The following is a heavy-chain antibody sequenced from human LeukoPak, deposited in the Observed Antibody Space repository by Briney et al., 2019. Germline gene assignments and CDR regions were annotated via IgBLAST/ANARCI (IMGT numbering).Heavy chain of an antibody. CDR2: IFYTGFT. CDR3: ARGLARTSMVTRGGVRFDY. J-gene: IGHJ4*02. V-gene: IGHV4-59*01. Sequence: SETLSLTCTVSDGSISDSYWSWIRQSPGKGLEWIGYIFYTGFTHYNPSLESRVTISVDTSKKQFSLRLNSVTAADTAVYYCARGLARTSMVTRGGVRFDYWGQGTLVTVSS. CDR1: DGSISDSY. D-gene: IGHD5-18*01.